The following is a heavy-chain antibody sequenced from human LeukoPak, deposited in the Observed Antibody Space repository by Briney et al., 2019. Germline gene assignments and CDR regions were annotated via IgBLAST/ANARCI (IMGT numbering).Heavy chain of an antibody. CDR3: ARGGKYGPSTVTSY. J-gene: IGHJ4*02. CDR2: IYSGGST. V-gene: IGHV3-66*01. D-gene: IGHD4-11*01. CDR1: EFSVGSNY. Sequence: GGSLRLSCAASEFSVGSNYMTWVRQAPGQGLEGVSLIYSGGSTYYADSVKGRFTISRDNSKSTLYLQMNSLRAEDPAVYYCARGGKYGPSTVTSYWGRGTLVVVSS.